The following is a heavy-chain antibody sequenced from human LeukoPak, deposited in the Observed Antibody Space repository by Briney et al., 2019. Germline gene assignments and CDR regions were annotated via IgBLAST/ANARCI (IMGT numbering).Heavy chain of an antibody. CDR1: GFTFSSYA. CDR2: ISYDGSNK. Sequence: GGSLRLSCAASGFTFSSYAMHWVRQAPGKGLEWVAVISYDGSNKYYADSVKGRFTISRDNSKNTLYLQMNSLRAEDTAVYYCASLVGAERYLADYWGQGTLVTVSS. V-gene: IGHV3-30-3*01. J-gene: IGHJ4*02. CDR3: ASLVGAERYLADY. D-gene: IGHD1-26*01.